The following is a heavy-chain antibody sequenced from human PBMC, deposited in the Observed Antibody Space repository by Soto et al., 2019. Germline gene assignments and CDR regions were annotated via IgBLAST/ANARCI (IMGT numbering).Heavy chain of an antibody. CDR2: ISSSGSTI. V-gene: IGHV3-48*01. Sequence: GGSLRLSCAASGFIFSSYSMNWFRQAPGKGLEWVSYISSSGSTIYYADSVKGRFTISRDNSKNTLYLQMNSLRAEDTAVYYCAKAYQGEPSNYYFDYWGQGTLVTVSS. D-gene: IGHD3-16*01. CDR1: GFIFSSYS. J-gene: IGHJ4*02. CDR3: AKAYQGEPSNYYFDY.